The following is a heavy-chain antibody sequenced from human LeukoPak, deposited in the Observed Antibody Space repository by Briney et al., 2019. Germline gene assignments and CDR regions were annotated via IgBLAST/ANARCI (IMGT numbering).Heavy chain of an antibody. Sequence: SETPSLTCSVSGVSISSYYWSWIRQPPGRGLEWVGYIYFSGSINYNPSLKSRVTISADTSKNQLSLKLSSVTAADTAVYYCARSSGYTYGSDYWGQGTWSPSPQ. CDR3: ARSSGYTYGSDY. V-gene: IGHV4-59*08. CDR2: IYFSGSI. CDR1: GVSISSYY. J-gene: IGHJ4*02. D-gene: IGHD5-18*01.